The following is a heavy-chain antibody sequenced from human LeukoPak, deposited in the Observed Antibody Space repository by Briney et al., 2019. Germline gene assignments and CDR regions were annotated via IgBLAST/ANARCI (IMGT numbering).Heavy chain of an antibody. J-gene: IGHJ4*02. CDR1: GFTFRNYW. CDR3: ARGSYGAYDY. Sequence: GGSLRLSCADSGFTFRNYWMTWVRQAPGKGLEWVANIKQDGGEKYYVDSVKGRFTISRDNAKNSLYLQMNSLRGEDTAVYYCARGSYGAYDYWGQGSLVTVSS. V-gene: IGHV3-7*01. CDR2: IKQDGGEK. D-gene: IGHD4-17*01.